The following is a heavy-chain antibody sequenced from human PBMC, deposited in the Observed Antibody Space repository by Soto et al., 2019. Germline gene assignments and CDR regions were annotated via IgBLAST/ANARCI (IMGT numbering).Heavy chain of an antibody. J-gene: IGHJ4*02. CDR3: ARAPDLVSTVDY. Sequence: ASVKVSCKASGYTFTNYATHRVRQAPGQRLEWMGWINAGNGNTKYSQKFQGRVTITRDTSASTAYMELSSLRSEDTAVYYCARAPDLVSTVDYWGQGTLVTVSS. CDR2: INAGNGNT. CDR1: GYTFTNYA. D-gene: IGHD3-22*01. V-gene: IGHV1-3*01.